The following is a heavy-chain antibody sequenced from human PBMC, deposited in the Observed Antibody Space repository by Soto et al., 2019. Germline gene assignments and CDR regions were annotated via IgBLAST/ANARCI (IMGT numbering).Heavy chain of an antibody. CDR3: ARADCSSTSCYRVRYYYYGMDV. D-gene: IGHD2-2*01. V-gene: IGHV4-34*01. CDR2: INHSGST. Sequence: SGTLSLTCAVYGGSFSGYYCSWIRQPPGKGLEWIGEINHSGSTNYSPSLKSRVTISVDTSKNQFSLKLSSVTAADTAVYYCARADCSSTSCYRVRYYYYGMDVWGQGTTVTVSS. CDR1: GGSFSGYY. J-gene: IGHJ6*02.